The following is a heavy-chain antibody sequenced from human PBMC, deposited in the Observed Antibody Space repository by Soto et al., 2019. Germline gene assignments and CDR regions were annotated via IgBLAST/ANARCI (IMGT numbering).Heavy chain of an antibody. CDR1: GGSISTYY. CDR3: ARDRLANWFDP. D-gene: IGHD3-9*01. Sequence: SETLSLTCTVSGGSISTYYWSWIRQPPGKGLEWIGYIYYSGSTNYNPSLKSRVSISVDTSKNQFSLKLSSVTAADTAVYYCARDRLANWFDPWGQGNLVTV. J-gene: IGHJ5*02. V-gene: IGHV4-59*01. CDR2: IYYSGST.